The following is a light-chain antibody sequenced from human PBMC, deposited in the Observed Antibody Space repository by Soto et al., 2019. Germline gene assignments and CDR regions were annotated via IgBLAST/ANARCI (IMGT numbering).Light chain of an antibody. V-gene: IGLV1-47*01. CDR2: MND. CDR3: ASWDDSLSGYV. J-gene: IGLJ1*01. CDR1: TSNILRNY. Sequence: QSVLTQPPSASGNPGQRLTISCSGGTSNILRNYVYWYRQFPGTAPRLLISMNDQRPSGVPDRFSGSKSGTSASLAISGLRSEDEADYYCASWDDSLSGYVFGTGTKVTVL.